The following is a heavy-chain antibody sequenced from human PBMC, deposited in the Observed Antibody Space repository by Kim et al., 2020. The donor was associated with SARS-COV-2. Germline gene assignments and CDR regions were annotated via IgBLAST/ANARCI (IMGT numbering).Heavy chain of an antibody. D-gene: IGHD2-15*01. CDR1: GGSISSSSYY. CDR3: ASSPSVLIVVVVLPDAFDI. CDR2: IYYSGST. V-gene: IGHV4-39*07. Sequence: SETLSLTCTVSGGSISSSSYYWGWIRQPPGKGLEWIGSIYYSGSTYYNPSLKSRVTISVDTSKNQFSLKLSSVTAADTAVYYCASSPSVLIVVVVLPDAFDIWGQGTMVTVSS. J-gene: IGHJ3*02.